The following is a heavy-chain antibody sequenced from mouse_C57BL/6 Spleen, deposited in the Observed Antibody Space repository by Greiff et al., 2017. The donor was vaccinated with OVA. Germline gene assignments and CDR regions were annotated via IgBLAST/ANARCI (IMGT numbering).Heavy chain of an antibody. CDR2: ISSGSSTI. V-gene: IGHV5-17*01. Sequence: EVQVVESGGGLVKPGGSLKLSCAASGSTFSDYGMHWVRQAPEKGLEWVAYISSGSSTIYYADTVKGRFTISRDNAKNTLFLQMTSLRSEDTAMYYCARGYGNYDYWGQGTTLTVSS. CDR3: ARGYGNYDY. J-gene: IGHJ2*01. CDR1: GSTFSDYG. D-gene: IGHD2-1*01.